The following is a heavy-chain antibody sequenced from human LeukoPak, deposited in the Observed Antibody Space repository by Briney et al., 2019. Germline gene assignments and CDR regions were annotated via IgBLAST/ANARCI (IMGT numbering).Heavy chain of an antibody. V-gene: IGHV3-23*01. J-gene: IGHJ4*02. CDR1: GFTFSSYA. CDR2: IGGGGEYT. D-gene: IGHD1-26*01. Sequence: GGSLRLSCTASGFTFSSYAMSWVRQAPGKGLEWVSTIGGGGEYTYYADSVKGRFIISRDNSKNTFYLQMNSLRAEDTAGYYCAKVLSGSQDYWGQGTLVTVFS. CDR3: AKVLSGSQDY.